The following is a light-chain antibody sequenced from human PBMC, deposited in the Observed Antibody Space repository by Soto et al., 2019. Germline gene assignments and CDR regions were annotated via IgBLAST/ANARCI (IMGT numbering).Light chain of an antibody. V-gene: IGKV3-20*01. CDR1: QTVSSSY. CDR3: QQYGSSPRT. CDR2: GAS. Sequence: EIVLTQSPGTLSLSPGERATLSCRASQTVSSSYLAWYQQKPGQSPRLLISGASSRATGIPDRFSGSGSGTDFTLTISRLEPEDFPVYYCQQYGSSPRTFGQGTRVEIK. J-gene: IGKJ1*01.